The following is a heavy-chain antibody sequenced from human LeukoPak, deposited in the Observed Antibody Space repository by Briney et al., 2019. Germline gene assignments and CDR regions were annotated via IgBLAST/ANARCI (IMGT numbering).Heavy chain of an antibody. CDR3: ARGSNWKETWLDP. V-gene: IGHV1-2*06. CDR2: INPNGGDT. CDR1: GYTFTDYH. D-gene: IGHD1-1*01. Sequence: ASVKVSCKASGYTFTDYHMHWVRQAPGQGLEWMGRINPNGGDTNYAQKFQGRVTMTRDTSITTAYMELSSLRSDDTAVYYCARGSNWKETWLDPWGQGTLVIVSS. J-gene: IGHJ5*02.